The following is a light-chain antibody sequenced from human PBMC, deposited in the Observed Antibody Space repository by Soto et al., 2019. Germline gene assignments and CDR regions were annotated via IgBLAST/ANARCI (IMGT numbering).Light chain of an antibody. V-gene: IGKV1-5*03. CDR3: QQYNSYPWT. CDR1: ESISIW. Sequence: DIQMTQSPSTLSASVGYTVTITCRASESISIWLAWYQQKPGKAPNLLINKASSLQSEVPSRFSGSGSGTEFTLTIISLQPEDVGTYYCQQYNSYPWTFGQGTKVDI. J-gene: IGKJ1*01. CDR2: KAS.